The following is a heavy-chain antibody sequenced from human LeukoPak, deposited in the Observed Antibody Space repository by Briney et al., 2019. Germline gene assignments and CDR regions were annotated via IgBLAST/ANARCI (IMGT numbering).Heavy chain of an antibody. CDR2: ISSSGSTI. D-gene: IGHD5-12*01. J-gene: IGHJ4*02. CDR1: GFTFSSYE. CDR3: ARDHSRYDEKPLDY. Sequence: GGSLRLSCAASGFTFSSYEMNWVRQAPGKGLEWVSYISSSGSTIYYADSVKGRFTISRDNAKNSLYLQMNSLRAEDTAVYYCARDHSRYDEKPLDYWGQGTLVTVSS. V-gene: IGHV3-48*03.